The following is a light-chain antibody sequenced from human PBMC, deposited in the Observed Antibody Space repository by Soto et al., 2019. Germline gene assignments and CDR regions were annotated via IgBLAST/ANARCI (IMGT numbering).Light chain of an antibody. J-gene: IGKJ3*01. CDR3: QQYGSSPPT. CDR1: QSVSSSY. CDR2: GTS. Sequence: EIVLTQSPGTLSLSPGERATLSCRASQSVSSSYLAWYQQKPGRAPRLLMHGTSSRATDIPDRFSGSGSGTDFTLTISRLEPEDFAVYYCQQYGSSPPTFGPGTKVDIK. V-gene: IGKV3-20*01.